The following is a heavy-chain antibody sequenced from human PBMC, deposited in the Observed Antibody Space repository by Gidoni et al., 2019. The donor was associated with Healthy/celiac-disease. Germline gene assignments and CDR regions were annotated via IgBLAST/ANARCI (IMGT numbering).Heavy chain of an antibody. CDR3: ARDTIVVVTGGMDV. CDR2: ISSSSSYI. Sequence: EVQLVESGGGLVKPGGSLRLSCAASGFTFSSYSMNWVRQAPGKGLEWVSSISSSSSYIYYADSVKGRFTISRDNAKNSLYLQMNSLRAEDTAVYYCARDTIVVVTGGMDVWGQGTTVTVSS. D-gene: IGHD2-21*02. J-gene: IGHJ6*02. V-gene: IGHV3-21*01. CDR1: GFTFSSYS.